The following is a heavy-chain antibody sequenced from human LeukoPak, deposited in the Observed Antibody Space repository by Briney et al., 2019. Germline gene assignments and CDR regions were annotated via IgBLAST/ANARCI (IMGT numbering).Heavy chain of an antibody. V-gene: IGHV4-34*01. Sequence: SETLSLTCAVYGGSFSGYYWSWIRQPPGKGLEWIGGINHSGSTKYNPSLKSRVTISGDRSKNQFSLKLSSVTAADTAVYFCARRLGRKFGERSYYYHYMDVWGKGTTVTISS. CDR3: ARRLGRKFGERSYYYHYMDV. CDR2: INHSGST. J-gene: IGHJ6*03. D-gene: IGHD3-10*01. CDR1: GGSFSGYY.